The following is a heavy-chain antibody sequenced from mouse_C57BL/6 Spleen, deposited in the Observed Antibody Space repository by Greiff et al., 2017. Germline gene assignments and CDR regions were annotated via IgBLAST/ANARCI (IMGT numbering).Heavy chain of an antibody. D-gene: IGHD2-5*01. CDR1: GYTFTSYW. J-gene: IGHJ1*03. Sequence: QVQLQQPGTELVKPGASVKLSCKASGYTFTSYWMHWVKQRPGQGLEWIGNINPSNGGTNYNEKFKSKAKLTVDKASSTAYMQLSSLTSEDAAVYYCARERGYSNYGDVWGTGTTVTVSS. CDR3: ARERGYSNYGDV. CDR2: INPSNGGT. V-gene: IGHV1-53*01.